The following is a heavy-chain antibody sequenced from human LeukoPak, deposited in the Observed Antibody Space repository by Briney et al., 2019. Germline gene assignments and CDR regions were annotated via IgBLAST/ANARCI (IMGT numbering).Heavy chain of an antibody. Sequence: PSETLSLTCAVYGGSFSGYYWSWIRQPPGKGLEWIGEINHSGSTNYNPSLKSRVTISVDTSKNQFSLKLSSVTAADTAVYYCARRGKGSGSYYSYYMDVWGKGTTVTISS. J-gene: IGHJ6*03. CDR3: ARRGKGSGSYYSYYMDV. V-gene: IGHV4-34*01. CDR2: INHSGST. D-gene: IGHD3-10*01. CDR1: GGSFSGYY.